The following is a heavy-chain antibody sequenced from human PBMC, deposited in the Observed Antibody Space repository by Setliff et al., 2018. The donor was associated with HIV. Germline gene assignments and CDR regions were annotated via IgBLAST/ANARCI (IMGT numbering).Heavy chain of an antibody. V-gene: IGHV5-51*01. CDR2: IYPGDSDV. CDR3: GREHRLCSGERCVLPDY. J-gene: IGHJ4*02. Sequence: PGESLKLSCQASGYTFTNHWIGWVRQMPGEGLEWMAIIYPGDSDVRYNPSFQGQVTVSVDKSINTAYLQWSSLKASDTATYYCGREHRLCSGERCVLPDYWGQGTLVTVSS. CDR1: GYTFTNHW. D-gene: IGHD2-15*01.